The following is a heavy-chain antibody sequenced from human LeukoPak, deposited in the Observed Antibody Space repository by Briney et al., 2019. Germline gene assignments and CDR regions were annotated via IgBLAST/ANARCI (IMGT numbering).Heavy chain of an antibody. CDR1: GGSISSDH. J-gene: IGHJ3*02. D-gene: IGHD2/OR15-2a*01. Sequence: PSETLSLTCTVSGGSISSDHWNWIRQPPGKGLEWIGCIYYSGSTYYNPSLKSRVTISVDMSKSQFSLRLTSVTAADTAVYYCARKNDFEIWGQGTLVTVS. CDR2: IYYSGST. V-gene: IGHV4-59*01. CDR3: ARKNDFEI.